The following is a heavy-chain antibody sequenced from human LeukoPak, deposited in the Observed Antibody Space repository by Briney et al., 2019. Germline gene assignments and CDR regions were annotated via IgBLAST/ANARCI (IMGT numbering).Heavy chain of an antibody. CDR1: GGSFSGYY. Sequence: PSETLSLTCAVYGGSFSGYYWSWIRQPPGKGLEWIGEINHSGSTNYNPSLKSRVTISVDTSKNQFSLKLSSVTAADTAVYYCARVYTIFGVVNYFDFWGQGALVTVSS. CDR2: INHSGST. CDR3: ARVYTIFGVVNYFDF. V-gene: IGHV4-34*01. D-gene: IGHD3-3*01. J-gene: IGHJ4*02.